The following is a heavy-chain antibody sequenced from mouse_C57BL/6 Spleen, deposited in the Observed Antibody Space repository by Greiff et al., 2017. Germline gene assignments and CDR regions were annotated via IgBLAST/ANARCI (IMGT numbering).Heavy chain of an antibody. J-gene: IGHJ4*01. CDR3: AREGGRARDY. CDR1: GYTFTDYY. V-gene: IGHV1-26*01. Sequence: VQLQQSGPELVKPGASVKISCKASGYTFTDYYMNWVKQSPGKSLEWIGDINPNNGGTSYNQKFKGKATLTVDKSSSTAYMVLRSLTSEDSAVXYCAREGGRARDYWGQGTSVTVSS. CDR2: INPNNGGT. D-gene: IGHD3-3*01.